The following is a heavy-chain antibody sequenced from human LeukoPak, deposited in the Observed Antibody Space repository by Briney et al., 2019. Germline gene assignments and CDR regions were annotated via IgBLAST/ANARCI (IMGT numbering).Heavy chain of an antibody. CDR3: ARGPSAMVRGALRY. CDR1: GFTFSSYS. J-gene: IGHJ4*02. D-gene: IGHD3-10*01. CDR2: INRSGST. V-gene: IGHV4-34*01. Sequence: GSLRLSCAASGFTFSSYSMSWIRQPPGKGLEWIGEINRSGSTNYNPSLKSRVTISVDTSKNQFSLKLSSVTAADTAVYYCARGPSAMVRGALRYWGQGTLVTVSS.